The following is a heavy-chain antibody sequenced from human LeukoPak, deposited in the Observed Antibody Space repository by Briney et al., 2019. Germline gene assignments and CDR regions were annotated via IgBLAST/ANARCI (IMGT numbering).Heavy chain of an antibody. CDR3: ARRSTVKGGQNWFDP. V-gene: IGHV3-23*01. CDR1: GFTFSSYA. J-gene: IGHJ5*02. D-gene: IGHD4-11*01. Sequence: GGSLRLSCAASGFTFSSYAMSWVRQAPGKGLEWVSAISGSGGSTYYADSVKGRFTISRDNSKNTLYLQMNSLRAEDTAVYYCARRSTVKGGQNWFDPWGQGTLVTVSS. CDR2: ISGSGGST.